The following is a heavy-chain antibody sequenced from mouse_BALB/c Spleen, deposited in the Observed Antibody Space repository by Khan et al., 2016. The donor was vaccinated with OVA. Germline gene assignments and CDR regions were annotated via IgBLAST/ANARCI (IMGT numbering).Heavy chain of an antibody. J-gene: IGHJ4*01. CDR1: GYTFTSYW. CDR3: ARENYCGRSCYAMDY. Sequence: DLVKPGTSVKLYCKASGYTFTSYWINWIKQRPGQGLEWIGRIGPGSSNTYYNEMFKGKAALTVDTSSSTAYIQLSSLSSEDSAVYFWARENYCGRSCYAMDYWGQGTSVTVSS. V-gene: IGHV1S41*01. D-gene: IGHD1-1*01. CDR2: IGPGSSNT.